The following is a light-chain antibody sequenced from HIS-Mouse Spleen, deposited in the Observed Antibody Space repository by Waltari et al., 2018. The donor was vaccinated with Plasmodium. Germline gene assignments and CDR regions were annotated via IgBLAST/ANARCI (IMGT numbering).Light chain of an antibody. CDR1: SSDVGGYNY. Sequence: QSALTQPASVSGSPGQSITISCTGTSSDVGGYNYVSWYQQHPGKAPKLIIYDVSNRPSGVSNRFSGSKSGNTASLTISELQAEDEADYYCSSYTSSSTLVFGGGTKLTVL. V-gene: IGLV2-14*03. CDR2: DVS. CDR3: SSYTSSSTLV. J-gene: IGLJ2*01.